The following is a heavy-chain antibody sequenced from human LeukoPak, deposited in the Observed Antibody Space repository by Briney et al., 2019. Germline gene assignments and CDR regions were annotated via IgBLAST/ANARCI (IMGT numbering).Heavy chain of an antibody. J-gene: IGHJ4*02. Sequence: GRSLRLSCAASGFTFSSYGMHWVRQAPGKGLEWVAVIWYDGSNKYYADSVKGRFTISRDNSKNTLYLQMNSLRAEDTAVYYCARDQVPSMYFDYWGQGTLVTVPS. V-gene: IGHV3-33*01. CDR1: GFTFSSYG. CDR2: IWYDGSNK. D-gene: IGHD1-1*01. CDR3: ARDQVPSMYFDY.